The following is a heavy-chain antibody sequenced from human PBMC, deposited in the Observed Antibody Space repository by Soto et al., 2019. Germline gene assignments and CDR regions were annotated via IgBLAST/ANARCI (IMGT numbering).Heavy chain of an antibody. J-gene: IGHJ6*02. D-gene: IGHD3-22*01. CDR2: ISAYNGNT. CDR3: ARDQNYYDSSGYPGGCYYYGMDV. Sequence: ASVKVSCKASGYTFTSYGISWVRQAPGQGLEWMGWISAYNGNTNYAQKLQGRVTMTTDTSTSTAYMELRSLRSDDTAVYYCARDQNYYDSSGYPGGCYYYGMDVWGQGTTVTVSS. V-gene: IGHV1-18*01. CDR1: GYTFTSYG.